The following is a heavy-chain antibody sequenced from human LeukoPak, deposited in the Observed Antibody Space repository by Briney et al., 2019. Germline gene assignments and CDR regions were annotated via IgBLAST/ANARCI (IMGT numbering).Heavy chain of an antibody. V-gene: IGHV3-30-3*01. CDR3: LVGYYDSSGYYEFDY. J-gene: IGHJ4*02. D-gene: IGHD3-22*01. CDR1: GFTFSSYA. Sequence: GESLRLSCAASGFTFSSYAMHWVRQAPGKGLEWVAVISYDGSNKYYADSVKGRFTISRDNSKNTLYLQMNSLRAEDTAVYYCLVGYYDSSGYYEFDYWGQGTLVTVSS. CDR2: ISYDGSNK.